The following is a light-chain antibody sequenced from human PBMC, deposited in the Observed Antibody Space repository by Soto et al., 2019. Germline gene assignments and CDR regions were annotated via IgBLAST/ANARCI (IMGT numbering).Light chain of an antibody. CDR1: QSVSSY. CDR2: DAS. Sequence: EIVLTQSPATLSLSPGERATLSCRASQSVSSYLAWYQQKPGQAPMLLIYDASNRATGIPAMFSGSGCGTDFTLTISSLVPEDLAVYYCEQRSNWPPFTFGPGTRVDIK. CDR3: EQRSNWPPFT. J-gene: IGKJ3*01. V-gene: IGKV3-11*01.